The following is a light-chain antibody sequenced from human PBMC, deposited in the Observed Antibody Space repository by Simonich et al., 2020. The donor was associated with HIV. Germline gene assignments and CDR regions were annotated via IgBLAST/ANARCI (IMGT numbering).Light chain of an antibody. J-gene: IGLJ3*02. CDR1: SGSIASNY. CDR3: QSYDSNNHWV. V-gene: IGLV6-57*03. CDR2: EAN. Sequence: FMLTQPHSVSESPGKTVTISCTRSSGSIASNYVQWYQQRPGSAPTTEIYEANQRPSGVPDRFSGSIDSSSNSASLIISGLKTEDEADYFCQSYDSNNHWVFGGGTKLTVL.